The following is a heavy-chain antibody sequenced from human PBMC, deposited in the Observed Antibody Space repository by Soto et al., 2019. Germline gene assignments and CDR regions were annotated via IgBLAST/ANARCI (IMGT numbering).Heavy chain of an antibody. CDR2: IYHSGST. D-gene: IGHD4-17*01. J-gene: IGHJ3*02. CDR3: ARAHGDLRPAAFDI. V-gene: IGHV4-30-2*01. CDR1: GGSISSGGYS. Sequence: QLQLQESGSGLVKPSQTLSLTCAVSGGSISSGGYSWSWIRQPPGKGLEWIGYIYHSGSTYYNPSLKSRVTXXVXRXXNQFSLKLSSVTAADTAVYYCARAHGDLRPAAFDIWGQGTMVTVSS.